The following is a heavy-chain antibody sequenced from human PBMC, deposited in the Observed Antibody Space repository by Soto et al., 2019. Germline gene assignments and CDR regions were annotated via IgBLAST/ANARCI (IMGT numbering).Heavy chain of an antibody. Sequence: EVQLVESGGGLVQPGGSLRLSCAASGFTFSSYSMNWVRQAPGKGLEWVSYISSGSNTIYYADSVKGRFTISRDNAKNSLYLQMNSLRYADTAVYCCARVGYSAPLDYGGQGTVLTVSS. D-gene: IGHD5-18*01. V-gene: IGHV3-48*02. J-gene: IGHJ4*02. CDR1: GFTFSSYS. CDR3: ARVGYSAPLDY. CDR2: ISSGSNTI.